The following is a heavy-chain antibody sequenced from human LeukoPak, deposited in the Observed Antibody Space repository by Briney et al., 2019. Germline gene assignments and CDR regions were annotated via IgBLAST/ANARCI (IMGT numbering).Heavy chain of an antibody. CDR3: ARGLTSGSGWPFDY. J-gene: IGHJ4*02. V-gene: IGHV3-48*04. CDR2: ISSSGSII. Sequence: GGSLRLSCAASGFTFNNYGIHWVRQAPGKGLEWVSYISSSGSIIHYTDSVKGRFTISRDNAKNSLLLQMSSLRAEDTAVYYCARGLTSGSGWPFDYWGQGTLVTVSS. CDR1: GFTFNNYG. D-gene: IGHD6-19*01.